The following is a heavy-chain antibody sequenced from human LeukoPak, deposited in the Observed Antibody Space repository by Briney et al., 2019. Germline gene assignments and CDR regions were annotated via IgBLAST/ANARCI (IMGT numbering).Heavy chain of an antibody. CDR2: MNPNSGNT. CDR3: ARADNGYSYGPVLYYGMDV. D-gene: IGHD5-18*01. V-gene: IGHV1-8*02. Sequence: GASVKVSCKASGGTFSSYAISWVRQATGQGLEWMGWMNPNSGNTGYAQKFQGRVTMTRNTSISTAYMELSSLRSEDTAVYYCARADNGYSYGPVLYYGMDVWGQGTTVTVSS. J-gene: IGHJ6*02. CDR1: GGTFSSYA.